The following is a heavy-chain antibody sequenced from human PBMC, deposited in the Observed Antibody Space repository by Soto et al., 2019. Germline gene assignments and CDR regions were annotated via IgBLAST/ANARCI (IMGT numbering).Heavy chain of an antibody. CDR1: GFTFSRYG. Sequence: TGGSLRLSCAASGFTFSRYGMHWVRQAPGNDLEWVALISYDGNNKYYADSVEGRFTISRDNSKNTLYLQMSSLRPEDTAVYYCAKSPRGYKVDYWGQGTLVTVSS. V-gene: IGHV3-30*18. D-gene: IGHD2-2*02. CDR2: ISYDGNNK. J-gene: IGHJ4*02. CDR3: AKSPRGYKVDY.